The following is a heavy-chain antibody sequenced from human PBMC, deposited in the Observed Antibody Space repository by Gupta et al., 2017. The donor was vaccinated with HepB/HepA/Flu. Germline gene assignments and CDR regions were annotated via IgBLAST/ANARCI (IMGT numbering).Heavy chain of an antibody. V-gene: IGHV3-30-3*01. CDR2: ISYDGSNK. CDR3: ARGSGYYFIN. Sequence: QVQLVESGGGVVQPGRSLRLSCAASGFTFSSYAMHWVRQAPGKGLEWVAVISYDGSNKDDADSVKGRFTISRDNSKNTLYMKMTRLRAEDTAVYYGARGSGYYFINWGQGTMVTVYS. J-gene: IGHJ4*02. D-gene: IGHD3-3*01. CDR1: GFTFSSYA.